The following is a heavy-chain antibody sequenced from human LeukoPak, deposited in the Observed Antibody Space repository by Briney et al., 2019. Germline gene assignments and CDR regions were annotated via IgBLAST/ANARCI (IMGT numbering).Heavy chain of an antibody. J-gene: IGHJ3*02. D-gene: IGHD3-16*01. Sequence: ASVKLSCKASVYTFTGYYMHWVRHAHGQGLEWMGWINPNSGGTNYVQKCQGRVTMTRDTSISTAYMELSRLRSDDTAVYYCARDFFMITFGGVINDAFDIWGQGTMVTVSS. V-gene: IGHV1-2*02. CDR1: VYTFTGYY. CDR2: INPNSGGT. CDR3: ARDFFMITFGGVINDAFDI.